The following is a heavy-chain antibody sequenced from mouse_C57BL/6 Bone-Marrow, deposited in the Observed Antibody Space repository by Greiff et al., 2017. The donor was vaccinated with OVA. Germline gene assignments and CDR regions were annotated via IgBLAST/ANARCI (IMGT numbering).Heavy chain of an antibody. Sequence: VQLQQPGAELVRPGSSVKLSCKASGYTFTSYWMHWVKQRPIQGLEWIGNIDPSDSETHYNQKFKDKATLTVDKSSSTAYMQLSSLTSEDSAVYYCARPPDYGSSYHEYFDVWGTGTTVTVSS. CDR3: ARPPDYGSSYHEYFDV. CDR2: IDPSDSET. J-gene: IGHJ1*03. V-gene: IGHV1-52*01. CDR1: GYTFTSYW. D-gene: IGHD1-1*01.